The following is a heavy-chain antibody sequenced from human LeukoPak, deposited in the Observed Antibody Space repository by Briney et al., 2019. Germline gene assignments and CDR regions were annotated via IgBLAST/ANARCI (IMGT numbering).Heavy chain of an antibody. D-gene: IGHD4-17*01. CDR2: IKSDGSNT. V-gene: IGHV3-74*01. Sequence: GGSLRLSCAASGFTFSNYYMHWVRQAPGKGLVWVSRIKSDGSNTNYADSVKGRFTISRDNAKNTLYLQMNSLRAEDTALYYCARGGDYPFDYWGQGTLVTVSS. CDR1: GFTFSNYY. J-gene: IGHJ4*02. CDR3: ARGGDYPFDY.